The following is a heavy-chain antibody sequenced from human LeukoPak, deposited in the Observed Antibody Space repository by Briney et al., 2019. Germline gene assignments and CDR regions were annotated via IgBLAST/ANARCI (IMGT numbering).Heavy chain of an antibody. CDR2: MYRSDAT. CDR1: GLTVSSNY. CDR3: ARDLPDQGAN. J-gene: IGHJ1*01. V-gene: IGHV3-53*01. D-gene: IGHD1-14*01. Sequence: PGGSLRLSCAAAGLTVSSNYMSWAGQAPGKGLEWVSAMYRSDATYYADSVKGRFTMSRDISKNTVYLQMDSLRSEDTAVYYCARDLPDQGANWGQGTLVIVSS.